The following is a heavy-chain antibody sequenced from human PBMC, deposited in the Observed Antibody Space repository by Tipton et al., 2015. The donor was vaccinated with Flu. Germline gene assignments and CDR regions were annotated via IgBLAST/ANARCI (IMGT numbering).Heavy chain of an antibody. Sequence: TLSLTCTVSGGSINNYYWSWFRQPPGKGLEWIGYIYYSGSTYYNPSLKSRVIISVEKSRNQFSLKLNSVTAADTAVHYCARSTASDYFDSSGYYGYWGQGTLVTVSS. CDR3: ARSTASDYFDSSGYYGY. CDR1: GGSINNYY. CDR2: IYYSGST. J-gene: IGHJ4*02. D-gene: IGHD3-22*01. V-gene: IGHV4-59*07.